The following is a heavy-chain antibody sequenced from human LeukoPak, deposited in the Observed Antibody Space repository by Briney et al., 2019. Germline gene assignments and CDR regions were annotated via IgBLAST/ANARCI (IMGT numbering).Heavy chain of an antibody. J-gene: IGHJ6*03. V-gene: IGHV3-20*04. CDR3: ARMVRGGYYYMDV. CDR2: INWNGGST. D-gene: IGHD3-10*01. CDR1: GFTFDDHG. Sequence: PGGSLRLSCAASGFTFDDHGMSWVRQAPGKGLEGVSGINWNGGSTGYADSVKGRFTISRDDAKNSLYLQMSSLRAEDTALYYCARMVRGGYYYMDVWGKGTTVTVSS.